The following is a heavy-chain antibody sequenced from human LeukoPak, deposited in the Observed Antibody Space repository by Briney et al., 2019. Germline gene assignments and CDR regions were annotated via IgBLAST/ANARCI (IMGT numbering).Heavy chain of an antibody. J-gene: IGHJ5*02. Sequence: PGGSLRLSCAASGFTFDDYGMSWVRQAPGKGLEWVSYITDSTSTIYYGDSVKGRFTISRDNAKNSLYLQMSSLRDEDTAVYYCARRERGWFDPWGQGTLVTVSS. CDR2: ITDSTSTI. D-gene: IGHD1-26*01. CDR3: ARRERGWFDP. CDR1: GFTFDDYG. V-gene: IGHV3-48*02.